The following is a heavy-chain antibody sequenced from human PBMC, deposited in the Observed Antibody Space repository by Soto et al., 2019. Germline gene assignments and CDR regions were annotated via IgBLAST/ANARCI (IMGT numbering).Heavy chain of an antibody. Sequence: SETLSLTCAVYGGSFSDYYWSWIRQPPGRGLEWIGEINHSGYTNFNPSLESRVTISVDTSKNQFSLRLSSVTAADTAVYYCARYGCSGGSCYFDYWGQGTLVTVSS. J-gene: IGHJ4*02. CDR3: ARYGCSGGSCYFDY. CDR1: GGSFSDYY. D-gene: IGHD2-15*01. CDR2: INHSGYT. V-gene: IGHV4-34*01.